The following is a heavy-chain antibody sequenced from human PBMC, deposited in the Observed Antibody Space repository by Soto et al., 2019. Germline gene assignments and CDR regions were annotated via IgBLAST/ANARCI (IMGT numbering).Heavy chain of an antibody. CDR2: ISTYNGNT. D-gene: IGHD4-17*01. CDR1: GYSFTTSG. J-gene: IGHJ4*02. V-gene: IGHV1-18*01. CDR3: ARRLYGDYDY. Sequence: QAQLVQSGAEVKKPGASVKVSCKASGYSFTTSGITWVRQAPGQGLEWMGWISTYNGNTNYAQKFQDRVTLTTDTSTSTAYMELRSPRSDDTAVYYCARRLYGDYDYWGQGTLVTVSS.